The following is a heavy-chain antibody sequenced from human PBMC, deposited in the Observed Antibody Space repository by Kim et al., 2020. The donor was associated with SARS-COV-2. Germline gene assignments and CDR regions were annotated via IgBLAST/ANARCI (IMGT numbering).Heavy chain of an antibody. Sequence: GGSLRLSCAASGFTFSSYSMNWVRQAPGKGLEWVSSISSSSSYIYYADSVKGRFTISRDNAKNSLYLQMNSLRAEDTAVYYCARDLTVKSIAAAGTSFLPVWFDPWGQGTLVTVSS. CDR1: GFTFSSYS. CDR3: ARDLTVKSIAAAGTSFLPVWFDP. V-gene: IGHV3-21*01. D-gene: IGHD6-13*01. CDR2: ISSSSSYI. J-gene: IGHJ5*02.